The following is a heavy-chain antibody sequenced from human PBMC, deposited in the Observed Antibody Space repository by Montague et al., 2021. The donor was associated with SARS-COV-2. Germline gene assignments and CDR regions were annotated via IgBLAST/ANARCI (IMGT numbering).Heavy chain of an antibody. Sequence: SETLSLTCEVSGGSIRSYYWSWIRQSPGKGLEWIGYIHYTGSTKYNPSLKTRVTLSLDTPKSHFSLRLNSATAADTAVYYCARAQNICFIANCVNYFDLWGLGALVSVSS. D-gene: IGHD1-1*01. CDR2: IHYTGST. CDR1: GGSIRSYY. CDR3: ARAQNICFIANCVNYFDL. V-gene: IGHV4-59*13. J-gene: IGHJ4*02.